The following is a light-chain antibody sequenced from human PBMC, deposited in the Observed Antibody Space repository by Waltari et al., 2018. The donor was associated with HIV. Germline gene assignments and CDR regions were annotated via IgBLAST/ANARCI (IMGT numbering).Light chain of an antibody. V-gene: IGLV2-14*01. Sequence: QSALTQPASVSGSPGQSIPLSCTGTSSDLGGYNYVPWYQQHPGKAPKLMIYEVSNRPSGVSNRFSGSKSGNTASLTISGLQAEDEADYYCSSYTTNSSTLPFGGGTKLTVL. CDR3: SSYTTNSSTLP. J-gene: IGLJ2*01. CDR2: EVS. CDR1: SSDLGGYNY.